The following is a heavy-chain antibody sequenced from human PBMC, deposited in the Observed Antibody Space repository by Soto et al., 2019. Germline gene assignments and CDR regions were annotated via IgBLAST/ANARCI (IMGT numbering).Heavy chain of an antibody. Sequence: EVQLLESGGGLVQPGGSLRLSCAASGFTFSSYAMSWVRQAPGKGLEWVSAISGSGGSTYYADSVKGRFTISRDNSKNTLYLQMNSLRAEDTAVYYCAKPPPHIVVVVAATSPWGQGTLVTVSS. CDR1: GFTFSSYA. CDR3: AKPPPHIVVVVAATSP. CDR2: ISGSGGST. J-gene: IGHJ5*02. D-gene: IGHD2-15*01. V-gene: IGHV3-23*01.